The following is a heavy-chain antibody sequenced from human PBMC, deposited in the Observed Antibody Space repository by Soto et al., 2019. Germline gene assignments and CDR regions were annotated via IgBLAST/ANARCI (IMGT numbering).Heavy chain of an antibody. V-gene: IGHV3-23*01. CDR3: AKFIEGDGVLEWLFLADYGMDV. D-gene: IGHD3-3*01. J-gene: IGHJ6*02. CDR1: GFTFSSYA. CDR2: ISGSGGST. Sequence: PGGSLRLSCAASGFTFSSYAMSWVRQAPGKGPEWVSAISGSGGSTYYADSVKGRFTISRDNSKNTLYLQMNSLRAEDTAVYYCAKFIEGDGVLEWLFLADYGMDVWGQGTTVTVS.